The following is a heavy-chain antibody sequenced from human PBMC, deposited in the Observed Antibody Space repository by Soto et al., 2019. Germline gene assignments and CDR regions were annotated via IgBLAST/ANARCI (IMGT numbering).Heavy chain of an antibody. D-gene: IGHD6-6*01. CDR3: ARGFSSRSSSHYYYGMDV. J-gene: IGHJ6*02. V-gene: IGHV1-2*04. CDR2: INPNSGGT. CDR1: GYTFTGYY. Sequence: ASVKVSCKASGYTFTGYYMHWVRQAPGQGLEWMGWINPNSGGTNYAQKFQGWVTMTRDTSISTAYMELSRLRSDDTAVYYCARGFSSRSSSHYYYGMDVWGQGTTVTVS.